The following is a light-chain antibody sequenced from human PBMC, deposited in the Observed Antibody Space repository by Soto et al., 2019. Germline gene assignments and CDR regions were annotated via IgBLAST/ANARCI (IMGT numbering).Light chain of an antibody. CDR2: GAS. Sequence: EIVLTQSPGTLSLSPGERATLSCRASQNVGSDYLAWYQQKPGQAPRILIFGASGRATGIPDRFSGSGSGTDFTLTISRLEPEDFAVYYCQQYGSLPWTFGQWTRVEIK. CDR3: QQYGSLPWT. CDR1: QNVGSDY. V-gene: IGKV3-20*01. J-gene: IGKJ1*01.